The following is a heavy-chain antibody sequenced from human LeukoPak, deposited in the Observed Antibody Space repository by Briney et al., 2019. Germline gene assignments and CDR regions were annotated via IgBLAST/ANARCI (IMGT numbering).Heavy chain of an antibody. V-gene: IGHV3-30*03. CDR3: ASATDYEGDSDY. J-gene: IGHJ4*02. D-gene: IGHD4-17*01. Sequence: GGSLRLSCAASGFTFSGYGMHWVRQAPGKGLEWVAVISYDGSNKYYADSVKGRFTISRDNSKNTLYLQMNSLRAEDTAVYYCASATDYEGDSDYWGQGTLVTVSS. CDR2: ISYDGSNK. CDR1: GFTFSGYG.